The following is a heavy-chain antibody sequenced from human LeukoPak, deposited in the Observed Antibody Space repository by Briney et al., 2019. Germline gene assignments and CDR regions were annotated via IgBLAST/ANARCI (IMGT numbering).Heavy chain of an antibody. D-gene: IGHD6-19*01. V-gene: IGHV3-7*01. CDR1: GFTFSDYY. CDR2: IKQDGSEV. Sequence: GSLRLSCAASGFTFSDYYMSWVRQAPGKGLAWVANIKQDGSEVYYVDSVKGRFTISRDNAKNSLYLQMNSLRAEDTAVYFCARALRQWLVGGFAYWGQGALVTVSS. J-gene: IGHJ4*02. CDR3: ARALRQWLVGGFAY.